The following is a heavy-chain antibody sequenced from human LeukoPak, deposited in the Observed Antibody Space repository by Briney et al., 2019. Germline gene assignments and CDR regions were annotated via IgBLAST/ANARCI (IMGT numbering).Heavy chain of an antibody. CDR1: RGSINSGDSF. D-gene: IGHD3-16*01. J-gene: IGHJ3*01. Sequence: SETLSLTCSVFRGSINSGDSFWSWIRQSAGGGLEWIGYIRSSRTTLYNGSLKSRVTISADVSKNQFSLKMNSVTAADTAVYFCARDPRGYVGASFDVWGQGTKVTVSS. V-gene: IGHV4-30-4*01. CDR3: ARDPRGYVGASFDV. CDR2: IRSSRTT.